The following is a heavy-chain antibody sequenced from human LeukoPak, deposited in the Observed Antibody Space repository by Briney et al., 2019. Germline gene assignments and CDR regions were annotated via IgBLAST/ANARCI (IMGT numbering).Heavy chain of an antibody. V-gene: IGHV3-23*01. CDR2: ISGSGGST. Sequence: GGSLRLSFAASGFTFSSYAMSWVRQAPGKGLEWVSAISGSGGSTYYADSVKGRFTISRDNSKNTLYLQMNSLRAEDTAVYYCAKQGYDFWSGYSEGDYWGQGTLVTVSS. CDR3: AKQGYDFWSGYSEGDY. D-gene: IGHD3-3*01. CDR1: GFTFSSYA. J-gene: IGHJ4*02.